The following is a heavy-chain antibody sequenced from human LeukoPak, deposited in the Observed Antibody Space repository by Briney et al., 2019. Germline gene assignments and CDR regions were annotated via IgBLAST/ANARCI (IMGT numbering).Heavy chain of an antibody. J-gene: IGHJ4*02. CDR2: IYYSGST. Sequence: SETLSLTCTVSGDSIASGTYSWGWIRQPPGKGLEWIESIYYSGSTYYNPSLKSRVTISVDTSKNQFPLKLSSVTAADTAVYYCARHAGGIAATGTRPFDYWGQGTLVTVSS. CDR1: GDSIASGTYS. CDR3: ARHAGGIAATGTRPFDY. D-gene: IGHD6-13*01. V-gene: IGHV4-39*01.